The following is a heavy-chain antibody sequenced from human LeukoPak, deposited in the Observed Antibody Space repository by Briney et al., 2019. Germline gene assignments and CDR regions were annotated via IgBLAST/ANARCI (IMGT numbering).Heavy chain of an antibody. CDR2: IFYSGST. CDR3: ARVEGSCRGGGCYPVSFDD. V-gene: IGHV4-30-4*01. Sequence: SQTLSLTCTVSGGSISSGDYYWSWIRQPPGKGMEWIGYIFYSGSTNYNPSLNSRVTISLEASKTQSSLNLSSVTAADTAVYYCARVEGSCRGGGCYPVSFDDWGQGNLVTVSS. D-gene: IGHD2-15*01. J-gene: IGHJ4*02. CDR1: GGSISSGDYY.